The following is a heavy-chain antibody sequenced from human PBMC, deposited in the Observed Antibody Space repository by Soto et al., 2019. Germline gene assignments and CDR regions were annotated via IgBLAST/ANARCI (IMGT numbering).Heavy chain of an antibody. CDR3: ARGNYDIFTGYYYYHGMDV. D-gene: IGHD3-9*01. Sequence: ASVKVSCKASGYTFTGYYMHWVRQAPGQGLEWMGWINPNSGGTNYAQKFQGWVTMTRDTSISTAYMELSRLRSDDTAVYYCARGNYDIFTGYYYYHGMDVWGQGTTVTVSS. CDR2: INPNSGGT. V-gene: IGHV1-2*04. J-gene: IGHJ6*02. CDR1: GYTFTGYY.